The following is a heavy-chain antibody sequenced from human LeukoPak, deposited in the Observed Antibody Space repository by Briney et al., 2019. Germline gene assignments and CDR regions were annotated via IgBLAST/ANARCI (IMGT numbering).Heavy chain of an antibody. D-gene: IGHD6-19*01. CDR1: GLTFSNSA. CDR2: ISRSGENT. J-gene: IGHJ3*02. CDR3: ARVQGLIDPFDI. Sequence: PGGSRRLSGAASGLTFSNSAMGWFRQAPGKGLKGVSVISRSGENTYYADSVKGRFTVSRDSSKNTLYVQMNSLRAEDTAIYYCARVQGLIDPFDIWGQGTLVTVSS. V-gene: IGHV3-23*01.